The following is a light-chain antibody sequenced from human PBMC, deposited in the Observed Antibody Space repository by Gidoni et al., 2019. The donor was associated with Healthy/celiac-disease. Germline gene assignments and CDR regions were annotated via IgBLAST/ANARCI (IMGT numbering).Light chain of an antibody. CDR3: QQYNSYAPWT. CDR1: QSISSW. Sequence: DIQMTQSPSTLSASVGDRVTITCRASQSISSWLAWYQQKPGKAPKLLIYDASSLESRVPSRFSGSRSGTEFTLTISSLQPDDFATYYCQQYNSYAPWTFGQGTKVEIK. J-gene: IGKJ1*01. V-gene: IGKV1-5*01. CDR2: DAS.